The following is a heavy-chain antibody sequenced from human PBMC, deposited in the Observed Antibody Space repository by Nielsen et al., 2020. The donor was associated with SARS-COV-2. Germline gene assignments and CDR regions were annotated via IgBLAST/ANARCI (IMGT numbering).Heavy chain of an antibody. Sequence: GGSLRLSCAASGFTFSSYGMHWVRQAPGKGLEWVAVIWYDGSNKYYADSVKGRFTISRDNSKNTLYLQMNSLRAEDTAVYYCAKDLWVSPARTDPYYYYGMDVWGQGTTVTVSS. CDR3: AKDLWVSPARTDPYYYYGMDV. CDR1: GFTFSSYG. J-gene: IGHJ6*02. D-gene: IGHD1-26*01. V-gene: IGHV3-33*06. CDR2: IWYDGSNK.